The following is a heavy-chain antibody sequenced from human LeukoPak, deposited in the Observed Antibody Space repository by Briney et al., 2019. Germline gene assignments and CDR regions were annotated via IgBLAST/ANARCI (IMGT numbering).Heavy chain of an antibody. Sequence: GGSLQISSKGSGYRFTSYWIGWVRQMPGKGRECMGTIYPGDSDPRYSPSFQGQVTISADKSISTAYLQWSSLKASDADMYYCARLGANVEMATIGYWGQGNLVTVSS. J-gene: IGHJ4*02. CDR2: IYPGDSDP. CDR1: GYRFTSYW. V-gene: IGHV5-51*01. CDR3: ARLGANVEMATIGY. D-gene: IGHD5-24*01.